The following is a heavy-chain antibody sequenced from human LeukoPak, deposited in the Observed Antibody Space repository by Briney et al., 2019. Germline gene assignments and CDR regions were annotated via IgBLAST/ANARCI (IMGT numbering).Heavy chain of an antibody. J-gene: IGHJ6*03. CDR3: ARAEQWLENYYYMDV. Sequence: ASVKVSCKASGYTFTSYDINWVRQAPGQGLEWMGWINPNSGNTGYAQKFQGRVTITRKNSITTAYMELSSLRSEDTAVYYCARAEQWLENYYYMDVWGIGTTVTVSS. CDR2: INPNSGNT. D-gene: IGHD6-19*01. CDR1: GYTFTSYD. V-gene: IGHV1-8*02.